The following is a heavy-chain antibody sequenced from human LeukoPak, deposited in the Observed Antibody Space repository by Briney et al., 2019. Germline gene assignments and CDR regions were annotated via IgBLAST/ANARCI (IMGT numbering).Heavy chain of an antibody. J-gene: IGHJ6*02. CDR2: IYYSGST. CDR3: ARDNWNYGSSMDV. Sequence: PSETLSLTCTVSGGSISSGGYYWSWIRQHPGTGLEWIGYIYYSGSTNYNPSLKSRVTISVDTSTNQFSLKLSSVTAADTAVYYCARDNWNYGSSMDVWGQGTTVTVSS. V-gene: IGHV4-61*08. D-gene: IGHD1-7*01. CDR1: GGSISSGGYY.